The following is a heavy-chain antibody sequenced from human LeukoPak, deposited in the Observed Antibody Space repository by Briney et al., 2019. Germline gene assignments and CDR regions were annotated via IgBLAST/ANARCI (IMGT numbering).Heavy chain of an antibody. J-gene: IGHJ4*02. Sequence: GGSLRLSCAASGFTVSSNYMNWVRQAPGKGPEWVAFIRYDGSNKYYADSVKGRFTISRDNSKNTLYLEMNSLRAEDRAVYYCAKDSRGCSYGYQIDYWGQRPHVTVSS. CDR1: GFTVSSNY. V-gene: IGHV3-30*02. CDR2: IRYDGSNK. CDR3: AKDSRGCSYGYQIDY. D-gene: IGHD5-18*01.